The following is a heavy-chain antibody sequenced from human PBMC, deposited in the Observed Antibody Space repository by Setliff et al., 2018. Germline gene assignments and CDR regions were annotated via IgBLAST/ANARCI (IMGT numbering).Heavy chain of an antibody. D-gene: IGHD6-13*01. V-gene: IGHV3-30*02. CDR1: GFDFKTHW. CDR3: AKNWRTAAAGTVGDY. J-gene: IGHJ4*02. CDR2: VHYDGVNK. Sequence: GGSLRLSCAASGFDFKTHWMDWARQAPGKGLEWVAFVHYDGVNKHYRDSVKGRFTISRDNSKNTLYLQMNSLRPDDTAVYYCAKNWRTAAAGTVGDYWGQGTLVTVSS.